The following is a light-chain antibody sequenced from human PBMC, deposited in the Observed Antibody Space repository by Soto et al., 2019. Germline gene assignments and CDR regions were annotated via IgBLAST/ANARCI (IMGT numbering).Light chain of an antibody. CDR2: RDN. CDR1: SSNIGNNH. J-gene: IGLJ2*01. CDR3: AAWDGSLSGVI. Sequence: QSVLTQPPSASGTPGQRVTISCSGSSSNIGNNHVYWYQQLPGTAPKLLLYRDNQRPSGVPDRFSGSRSGTSASLAISGLRSEDEADYHCAAWDGSLSGVIFGGGTQLTVL. V-gene: IGLV1-47*01.